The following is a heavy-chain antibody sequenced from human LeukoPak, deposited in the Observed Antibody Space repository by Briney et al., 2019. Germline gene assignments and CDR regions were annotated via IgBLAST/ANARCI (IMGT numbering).Heavy chain of an antibody. CDR1: GFTFSNYW. V-gene: IGHV3-74*01. Sequence: GGSLRLSCAASGFTFSNYWMHWVRQVPGKGLVWVSRIASDGSVTNYADSVKGRFTISRDNAKNTLYLQMNSLRVEDTAVYYCARDRSSINGMDVWGQGTTVTVSS. CDR3: ARDRSSINGMDV. J-gene: IGHJ6*02. CDR2: IASDGSVT.